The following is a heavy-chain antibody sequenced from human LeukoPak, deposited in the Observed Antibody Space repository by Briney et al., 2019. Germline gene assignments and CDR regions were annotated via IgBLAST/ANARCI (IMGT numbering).Heavy chain of an antibody. CDR1: GFTFSSYW. D-gene: IGHD3-16*02. Sequence: GGSLRLSCAASGFTFSSYWMSWVRQAPGKGLEWVANIKQDGSEKYYVDSVKGRFTISRDNAKNSLYLQMNSLRAEDTAVYYCPTINSAYDYVWGSYRYMAYWGQGTLVTVSS. V-gene: IGHV3-7*01. CDR2: IKQDGSEK. J-gene: IGHJ4*02. CDR3: PTINSAYDYVWGSYRYMAY.